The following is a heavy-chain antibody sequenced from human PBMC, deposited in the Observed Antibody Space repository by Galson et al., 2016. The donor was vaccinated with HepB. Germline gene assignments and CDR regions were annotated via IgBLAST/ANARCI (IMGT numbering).Heavy chain of an antibody. V-gene: IGHV1-3*01. CDR1: GYTFTNYA. CDR3: QYNFWSGYHILFSFDY. Sequence: SVKVSCKASGYTFTNYAMHWVRQAPGQGLEWMGWIDAANGHTKSSQKFRGRVTITSDRSVSTAYMELSSLRSEDLVVNSCQYNFWSGYHILFSFDYWGQGTLVTVSS. CDR2: IDAANGHT. J-gene: IGHJ4*02. D-gene: IGHD3-3*01.